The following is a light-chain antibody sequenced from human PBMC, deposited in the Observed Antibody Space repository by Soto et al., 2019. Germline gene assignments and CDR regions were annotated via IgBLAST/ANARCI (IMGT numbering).Light chain of an antibody. CDR2: DAS. Sequence: PGGRATLSCRVSQSVSLSLAWYQQRPGQAPRLLIYDASKRASGIPARFSGSGSGTDFTLTISSLEPEDFAVYYCQQRTSWPPWTFGQGTKVDIK. J-gene: IGKJ1*01. CDR3: QQRTSWPPWT. V-gene: IGKV3-11*01. CDR1: QSVSLS.